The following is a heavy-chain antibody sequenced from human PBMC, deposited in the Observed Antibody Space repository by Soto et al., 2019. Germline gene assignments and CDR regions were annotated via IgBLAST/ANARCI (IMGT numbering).Heavy chain of an antibody. CDR3: ARGRQRITICGVVIPMGRDV. CDR2: INHSGST. J-gene: IGHJ6*02. CDR1: GGSFSGYY. Sequence: SETLSLTCAVYGGSFSGYYWSWIRQPPGKGLEWIGEINHSGSTNYNPSLKSRVTISVDTSKNQFSLKLSSVTAADTAVYYCARGRQRITICGVVIPMGRDVLGQGTTVP. V-gene: IGHV4-34*01. D-gene: IGHD3-3*01.